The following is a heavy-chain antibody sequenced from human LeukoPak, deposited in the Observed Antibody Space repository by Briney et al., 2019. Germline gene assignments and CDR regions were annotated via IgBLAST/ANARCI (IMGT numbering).Heavy chain of an antibody. CDR3: AREGGSSWYYFDY. CDR2: IYSGGST. D-gene: IGHD6-13*01. V-gene: IGHV3-53*01. CDR1: GFTVSSNY. Sequence: GGSLRPSCAASGFTVSSNYMSWVRQAPGKGLEWVSVIYSGGSTYYADSVKGRFTISRDNSKNTLYLQMNSLRAEDTAVYYCAREGGSSWYYFDYWGQGTLVTVSS. J-gene: IGHJ4*02.